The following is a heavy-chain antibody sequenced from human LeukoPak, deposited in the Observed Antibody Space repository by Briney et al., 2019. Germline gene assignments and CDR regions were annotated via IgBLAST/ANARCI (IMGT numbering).Heavy chain of an antibody. Sequence: SETLSLTCAVYGGSFSGYSWSWIRQPPGKGLEWIGEINHSGSTNYNPSLKSRVTISADASKNQFSLKLSSVTAADTAVYYCARNFAVVNYYYYYYYMDVWGKGTTVTVSS. CDR2: INHSGST. D-gene: IGHD3-3*01. CDR1: GGSFSGYS. V-gene: IGHV4-34*01. CDR3: ARNFAVVNYYYYYYYMDV. J-gene: IGHJ6*03.